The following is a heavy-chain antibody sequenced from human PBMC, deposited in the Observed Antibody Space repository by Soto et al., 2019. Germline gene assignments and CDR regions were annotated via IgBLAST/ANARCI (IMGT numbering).Heavy chain of an antibody. CDR3: ARVGDYYAFDI. CDR2: TRNKANSYTT. Sequence: GWPLRVSCTASEFTFSDHYMYWVLKTPGKGLECVGRTRNKANSYTTEYAASVKGRFTISRDDSKNSLYLQMNSLKTEDTAVYYCARVGDYYAFDIWGQGTMVTVSS. J-gene: IGHJ3*02. CDR1: EFTFSDHY. V-gene: IGHV3-72*01. D-gene: IGHD4-17*01.